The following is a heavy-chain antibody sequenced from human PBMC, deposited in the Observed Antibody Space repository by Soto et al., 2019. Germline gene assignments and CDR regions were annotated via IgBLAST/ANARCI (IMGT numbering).Heavy chain of an antibody. D-gene: IGHD3-10*01. CDR2: IIPILGIA. CDR3: ARADRVRGGDV. CDR1: GGTFSSYT. Sequence: QVQLVQSGAEVKKPGSSVKVSCKASGGTFSSYTISWVRQAPGQGLEWMGRIIPILGIANYAQKFQGRVTISGDKPTSTAYMGLSSLRSEDTAVSYCARADRVRGGDVWGQGTTVTVSS. J-gene: IGHJ6*02. V-gene: IGHV1-69*02.